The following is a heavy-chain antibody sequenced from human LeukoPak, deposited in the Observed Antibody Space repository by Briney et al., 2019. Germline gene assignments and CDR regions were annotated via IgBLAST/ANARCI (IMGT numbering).Heavy chain of an antibody. J-gene: IGHJ4*02. D-gene: IGHD3-10*01. V-gene: IGHV3-21*04. CDR3: AKVGRITMVRGVYDY. CDR2: ISSSSSYI. CDR1: GFTFSSYS. Sequence: PGGSLRLSCAASGFTFSSYSMNWVRQAPGKGLEWVSSISSSSSYIYYADSVKGRFTISRDNAKNSLYLQMNSLRAEDTAVYYCAKVGRITMVRGVYDYWGQGTLVTVSS.